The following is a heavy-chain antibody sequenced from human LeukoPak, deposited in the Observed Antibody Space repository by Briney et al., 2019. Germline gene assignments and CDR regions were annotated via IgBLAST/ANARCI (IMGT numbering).Heavy chain of an antibody. J-gene: IGHJ4*02. D-gene: IGHD1-7*01. CDR3: AKKRGGTYYFDY. Sequence: GGSLRLSCAASGFTFNSYGMHWVRQAPGKGLEWVAVISHDGSRKYYADSVKGRFTISRDDSKNTLYLQMNGLRAEDTAIYYCAKKRGGTYYFDYWGQGTLVTVSS. V-gene: IGHV3-30*18. CDR2: ISHDGSRK. CDR1: GFTFNSYG.